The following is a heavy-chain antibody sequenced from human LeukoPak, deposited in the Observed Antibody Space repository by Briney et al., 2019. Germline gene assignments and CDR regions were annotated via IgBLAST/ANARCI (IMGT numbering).Heavy chain of an antibody. Sequence: PGGSLRLSCAASGFTFSSYSMNWVRQAPGKGLEWVSYISSSSSTIHYADSVKGRFTISRDNAKNSLYLQMNSLRAEDTAVYYCARALRYFDWLSTSPEYNWFDPWGQGTLVTVSS. CDR3: ARALRYFDWLSTSPEYNWFDP. D-gene: IGHD3-9*01. V-gene: IGHV3-48*01. CDR2: ISSSSSTI. J-gene: IGHJ5*02. CDR1: GFTFSSYS.